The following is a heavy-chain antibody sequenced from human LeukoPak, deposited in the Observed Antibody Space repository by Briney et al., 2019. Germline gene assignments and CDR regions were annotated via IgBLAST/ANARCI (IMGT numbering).Heavy chain of an antibody. J-gene: IGHJ4*02. Sequence: GGSLRLSCAASGFTFSSYAMGWVRQAPGKGLEWVSAISGSGGSTYYADSVKGRFTISRDNAKNSLYLQMNSLRAEDTAVYYCARGRVEFDYWGQGTLVTVSS. CDR1: GFTFSSYA. D-gene: IGHD1-1*01. V-gene: IGHV3-23*01. CDR3: ARGRVEFDY. CDR2: ISGSGGST.